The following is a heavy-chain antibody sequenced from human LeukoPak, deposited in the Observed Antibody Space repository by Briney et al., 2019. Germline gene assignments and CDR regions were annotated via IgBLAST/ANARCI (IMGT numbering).Heavy chain of an antibody. CDR2: SNEDGRTT. J-gene: IGHJ4*02. CDR1: GFTFSSNW. CDR3: VRDLGGRSGH. Sequence: GGSLRLSCAASGFTFSSNWMHWVRQAPWKGLVWVSRSNEDGRTTNYADSVKGRFTISRDNAKNTLYLQMNSPTAEDTAVYYCVRDLGGRSGHWGQGTLVTVSS. V-gene: IGHV3-74*01. D-gene: IGHD1-26*01.